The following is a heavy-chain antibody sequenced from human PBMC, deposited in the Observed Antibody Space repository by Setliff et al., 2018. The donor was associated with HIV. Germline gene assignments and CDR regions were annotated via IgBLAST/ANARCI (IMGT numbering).Heavy chain of an antibody. CDR1: GYTLAELS. D-gene: IGHD6-25*01. CDR3: ATLSGSWTGYFDS. J-gene: IGHJ4*02. Sequence: ASVKVSCKISGYTLAELSIHWVRQAPGKGLEWMGGFDPKDGETIYAQKLQGRVTMTEDTSTDIAYMDLSSLRSEDTAVYYCATLSGSWTGYFDSWGQGTLVTVPQ. V-gene: IGHV1-24*01. CDR2: FDPKDGET.